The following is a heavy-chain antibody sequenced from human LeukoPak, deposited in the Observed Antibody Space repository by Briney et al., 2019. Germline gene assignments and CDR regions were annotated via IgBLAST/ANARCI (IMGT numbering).Heavy chain of an antibody. CDR2: INSNSGAR. V-gene: IGHV1-2*02. Sequence: GAPVKVSCKASGYIFSGYYMHWVRQAPGQGLESMGWINSNSGARNYAPKFQGRVTLSRDNSISTAYMELSSLRSDDTAIYYCARGRGGATTGFDHWGQGTLVTVSS. CDR1: GYIFSGYY. J-gene: IGHJ4*02. CDR3: ARGRGGATTGFDH. D-gene: IGHD1-26*01.